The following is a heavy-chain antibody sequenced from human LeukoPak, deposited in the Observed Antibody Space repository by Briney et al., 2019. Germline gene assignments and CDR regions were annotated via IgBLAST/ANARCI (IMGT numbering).Heavy chain of an antibody. CDR2: INSDGSST. D-gene: IGHD3-22*01. Sequence: PGGSLRLSCAASGFTFDDYGMSWVRQAPGKGLVWVSRINSDGSSTSNADSVKGRFTISRDNAKNTLYLQMNSLRAEDTAVYYCARGPYYYDSTHFDHWGQGTLVTVSS. CDR1: GFTFDDYG. V-gene: IGHV3-74*01. CDR3: ARGPYYYDSTHFDH. J-gene: IGHJ4*02.